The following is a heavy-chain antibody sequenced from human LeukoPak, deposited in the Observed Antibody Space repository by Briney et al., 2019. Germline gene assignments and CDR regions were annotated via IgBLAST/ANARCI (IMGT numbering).Heavy chain of an antibody. J-gene: IGHJ4*02. Sequence: PGGSLRLSCAASGFTFSSNSMNWVRQAPGKGLEWVSYISTSSITIKYADAVKGRFTISRDNDKNSVYLQMNSLRADDTAVYYCAKDLHGGYYYDSSGYLSYWGQGTLVTVSS. CDR3: AKDLHGGYYYDSSGYLSY. D-gene: IGHD3-22*01. CDR1: GFTFSSNS. CDR2: ISTSSITI. V-gene: IGHV3-48*01.